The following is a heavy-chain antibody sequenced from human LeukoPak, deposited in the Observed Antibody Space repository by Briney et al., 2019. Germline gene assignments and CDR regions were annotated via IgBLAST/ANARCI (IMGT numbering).Heavy chain of an antibody. CDR1: GFTFSSYA. J-gene: IGHJ2*01. V-gene: IGHV3-23*01. CDR2: ISGSGGST. D-gene: IGHD2-2*01. CDR3: ARGGSYCSSTRCYDTLGYFDL. Sequence: GGSLRLSCAASGFTFSSYAMSWVRQAPGKGLEWVSAISGSGGSTYYADSVKGRFTISRDNSKNSLYLQMNSLRAEDTAVYYCARGGSYCSSTRCYDTLGYFDLWGRGTLVTVSS.